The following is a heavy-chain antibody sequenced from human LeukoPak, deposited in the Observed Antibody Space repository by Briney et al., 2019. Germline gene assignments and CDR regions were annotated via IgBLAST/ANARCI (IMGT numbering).Heavy chain of an antibody. Sequence: SETLSLTCAVYGGSFSGYYWSWIRQPPGKGLEWIGYIYYSGSTYYNPSLKSRVTISVDTSKNRFSLKLSSVTAADTAVYYCARSLDYYDSNDAFDIWGQGTMVTVSS. CDR2: IYYSGST. D-gene: IGHD3-22*01. CDR1: GGSFSGYY. V-gene: IGHV4-34*09. J-gene: IGHJ3*02. CDR3: ARSLDYYDSNDAFDI.